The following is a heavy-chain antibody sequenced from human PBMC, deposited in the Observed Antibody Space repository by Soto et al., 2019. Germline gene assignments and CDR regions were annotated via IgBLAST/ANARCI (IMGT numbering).Heavy chain of an antibody. Sequence: PSETLSLTCTVSGASISSAAYFWSWIRQRPGEGLEWIGFISYSGYTYQSPSLKSRLLLPVDTSKNQFSLELSFVTAADTAVYYCARGPTPSWSSYRFSYFDSWGHGSLVTVSS. D-gene: IGHD3-3*01. CDR2: ISYSGYT. V-gene: IGHV4-31*03. J-gene: IGHJ4*01. CDR1: GASISSAAYF. CDR3: ARGPTPSWSSYRFSYFDS.